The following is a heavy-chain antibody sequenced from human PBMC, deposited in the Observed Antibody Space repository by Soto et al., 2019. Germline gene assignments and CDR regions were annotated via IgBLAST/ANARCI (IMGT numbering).Heavy chain of an antibody. CDR3: AQNQERELPRVIDF. CDR1: GLTVSNYA. D-gene: IGHD1-7*01. J-gene: IGHJ4*02. CDR2: ISGASSNT. V-gene: IGHV3-23*01. Sequence: PGGALRVPCAPSGLTVSNYAMSWVRQAPGGGLERVPPISGASSNTHHAHSVSGRFTISRDRSTNTLHLHMHSLSADDPALSCCAQNQERELPRVIDFWGQGTLVTVSS.